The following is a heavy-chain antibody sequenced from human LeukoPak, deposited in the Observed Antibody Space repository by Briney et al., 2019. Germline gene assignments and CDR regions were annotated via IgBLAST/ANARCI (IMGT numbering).Heavy chain of an antibody. Sequence: SETLSLTCTVSGGSISSGPYYWSWIRQPAGKGLEWFGRVSTSGSTNYNPSLKSRVTISVDTSKNQFSLRLSPVTAADTAVYYCAREYERFGVYFFDYWGQGTLVTVSS. CDR1: GGSISSGPYY. CDR3: AREYERFGVYFFDY. V-gene: IGHV4-61*02. J-gene: IGHJ4*02. D-gene: IGHD3-10*01. CDR2: VSTSGST.